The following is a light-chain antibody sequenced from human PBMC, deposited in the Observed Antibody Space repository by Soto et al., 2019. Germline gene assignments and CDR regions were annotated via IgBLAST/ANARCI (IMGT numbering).Light chain of an antibody. Sequence: EIVVTQSPATLCVSPGERATLSCRASQSVSSNLAWYQQKPGRAPRLLIYAASTRATGVPARFSGSGSGTEFTLTIRSLQSEDLAVYYCQQYSNWPPFTFGQGTRGDIK. CDR1: QSVSSN. J-gene: IGKJ3*01. CDR2: AAS. CDR3: QQYSNWPPFT. V-gene: IGKV3-15*01.